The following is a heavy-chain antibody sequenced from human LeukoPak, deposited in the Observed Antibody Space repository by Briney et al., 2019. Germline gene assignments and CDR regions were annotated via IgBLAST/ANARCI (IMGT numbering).Heavy chain of an antibody. CDR3: ARRIQLWSYWHFDL. D-gene: IGHD5-18*01. J-gene: IGHJ2*01. Sequence: PSETLSLTCSVSGGSITGYSWGWVRQPPGKGLECIGYMFDRGSPNLHPSLQNRVSTSVDTSKNEFSLRLTPVTAADTAVYYCARRIQLWSYWHFDLWGRGTLVTVSS. V-gene: IGHV4-4*09. CDR1: GGSITGYS. CDR2: MFDRGSP.